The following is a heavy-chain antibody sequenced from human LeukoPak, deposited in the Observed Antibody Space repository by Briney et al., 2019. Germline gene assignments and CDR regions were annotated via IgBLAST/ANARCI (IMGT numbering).Heavy chain of an antibody. Sequence: SETLSLTXTVSGGSISSSSYYWGWIRQPPGKGLEWIESIYYSGSTYYNPSLKSRVTISVDTSKNQFSLKLSSVTAADTAVYYCARSYCTGGSCYPYYFDYWGQGTLVTVSS. CDR2: IYYSGST. J-gene: IGHJ4*02. D-gene: IGHD2-15*01. CDR3: ARSYCTGGSCYPYYFDY. CDR1: GGSISSSSYY. V-gene: IGHV4-39*01.